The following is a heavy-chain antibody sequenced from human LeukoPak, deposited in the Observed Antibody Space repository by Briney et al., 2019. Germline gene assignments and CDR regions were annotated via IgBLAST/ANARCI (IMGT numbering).Heavy chain of an antibody. V-gene: IGHV3-7*01. Sequence: PGGSLRLSCAASGFTFSRYWMSWVRQAPGKGLEWVANMNQDGSEKYYVDSVKGRFTISRDNAKRSVYLQMNSLRVEDTAVYYCATDDYGPAGYGGQGTLVTVSS. J-gene: IGHJ4*02. CDR2: MNQDGSEK. D-gene: IGHD4-17*01. CDR1: GFTFSRYW. CDR3: ATDDYGPAGY.